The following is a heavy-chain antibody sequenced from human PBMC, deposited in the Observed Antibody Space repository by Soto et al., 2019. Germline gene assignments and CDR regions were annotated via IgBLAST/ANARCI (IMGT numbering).Heavy chain of an antibody. CDR1: GYTFTSYG. Sequence: QVQLVQSGAEVKKPGASVKVSCKASGYTFTSYGISWVRQAPGQGLEWMGWISAFNANTYYAQKLQGRVTRTTDTPTSPAYTELGSRRSDDTAVYYCARNYDRRGIGRPFYIWGQGTLVTVSS. CDR2: ISAFNANT. V-gene: IGHV1-18*01. J-gene: IGHJ4*02. D-gene: IGHD3-22*01. CDR3: ARNYDRRGIGRPFYI.